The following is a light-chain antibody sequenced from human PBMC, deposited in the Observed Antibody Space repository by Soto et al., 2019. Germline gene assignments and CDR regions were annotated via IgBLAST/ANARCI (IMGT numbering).Light chain of an antibody. J-gene: IGKJ4*01. CDR1: QNIESN. CDR2: GAS. CDR3: QQCNKWPPLT. Sequence: EVVMTQSPVTLSVSPGERATLSCRASQNIESNVAWYQQKPGQSPRLLIYGASTRASGIPARFSGSGYGTEFTLTISSLQSEDFAVYYCQQCNKWPPLTVGGGTKVEIK. V-gene: IGKV3-15*01.